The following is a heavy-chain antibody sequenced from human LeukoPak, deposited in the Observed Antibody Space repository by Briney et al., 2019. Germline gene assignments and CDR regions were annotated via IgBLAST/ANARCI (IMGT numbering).Heavy chain of an antibody. Sequence: PSETLSLTCTVSGGSISSSDYYWAWIRQPPGKGLEWIGSIFYSGDTYYNPSLKSRVTISVDTSKNQFSLKLSSVTAADTAVYYCARGYSYYYDSSGYYSPFDYWGQGTLVTVSS. V-gene: IGHV4-39*07. CDR1: GGSISSSDYY. CDR3: ARGYSYYYDSSGYYSPFDY. D-gene: IGHD3-22*01. CDR2: IFYSGDT. J-gene: IGHJ4*02.